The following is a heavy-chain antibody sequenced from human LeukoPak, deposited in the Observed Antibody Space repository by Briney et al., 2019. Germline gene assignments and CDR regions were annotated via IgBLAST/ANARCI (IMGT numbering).Heavy chain of an antibody. D-gene: IGHD4-17*01. V-gene: IGHV3-48*03. Sequence: GGSLRLSCAASGFTFSSYEMNWVRQAPGKGLEWISYISSSGRTFYYADSVTGRLTISRDNAKNSLYLQMSSLRGEDTAIYYCAREDTVDASDIWGQGTMVTVSS. CDR1: GFTFSSYE. J-gene: IGHJ3*02. CDR3: AREDTVDASDI. CDR2: ISSSGRTF.